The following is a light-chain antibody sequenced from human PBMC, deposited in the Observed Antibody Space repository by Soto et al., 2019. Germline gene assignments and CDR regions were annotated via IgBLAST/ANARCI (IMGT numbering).Light chain of an antibody. CDR1: QSISSW. Sequence: PMTQSPATLSASVGDRVTITCRASQSISSWLAWYQQKPGKAPKLLIYKASNLEGGVPSRFSGSGSGTELTITISSLQPDDFETYYCQQYNSYPITFGQGTRLEI. CDR3: QQYNSYPIT. J-gene: IGKJ5*01. CDR2: KAS. V-gene: IGKV1-5*03.